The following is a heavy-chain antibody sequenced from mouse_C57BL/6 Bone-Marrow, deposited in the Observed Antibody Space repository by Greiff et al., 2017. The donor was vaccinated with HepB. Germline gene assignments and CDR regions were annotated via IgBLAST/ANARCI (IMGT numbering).Heavy chain of an antibody. CDR3: ARALFAY. J-gene: IGHJ3*01. Sequence: DVQLQESGPGLVKPSQSLSLTCSVTGYSITSGYYWNWIRQFPGNKLEWMGYISYDGSNNYNPSLKNRISITRDTSKNQFFLKLNSVTTEDTATYYCARALFAYWGQGTLVTVSA. V-gene: IGHV3-6*01. CDR2: ISYDGSN. CDR1: GYSITSGYY.